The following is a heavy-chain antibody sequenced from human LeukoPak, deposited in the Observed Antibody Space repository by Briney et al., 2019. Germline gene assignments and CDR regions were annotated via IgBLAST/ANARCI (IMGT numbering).Heavy chain of an antibody. CDR3: ARGVGFRSRIAVAGPKYFDL. J-gene: IGHJ2*01. Sequence: SETLSLTCTVSGGSISSYYWSWIRQPAGKGLEWIGRIYTSGSTNYNPSLKSRVTMSVDTSKNQFSLKLSSVTAADTAVYYCARGVGFRSRIAVAGPKYFDLWGRGTLVTVSS. CDR2: IYTSGST. D-gene: IGHD6-19*01. CDR1: GGSISSYY. V-gene: IGHV4-4*07.